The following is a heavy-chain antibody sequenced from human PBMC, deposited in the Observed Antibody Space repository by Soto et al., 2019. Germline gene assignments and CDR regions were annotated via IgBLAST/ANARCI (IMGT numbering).Heavy chain of an antibody. CDR2: ISGYDGNI. CDR3: PRDGGRSCSGGTCPYDY. D-gene: IGHD2-15*01. J-gene: IGHJ4*02. Sequence: ASVKVSCKPSGYTFINYGITWVRQAPGQGLEGMGWISGYDGNINYAPKLQGRVTMTRDTSTSTVYVELRSLRSDDTDVYYCPRDGGRSCSGGTCPYDYWGQGTLV. CDR1: GYTFINYG. V-gene: IGHV1-18*01.